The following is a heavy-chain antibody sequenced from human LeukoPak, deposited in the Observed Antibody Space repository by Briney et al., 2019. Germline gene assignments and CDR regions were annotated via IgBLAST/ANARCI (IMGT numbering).Heavy chain of an antibody. J-gene: IGHJ6*03. V-gene: IGHV1-18*01. CDR3: ARVVVVPAAIRGPYYYYYMDV. CDR2: ISAYNGNT. Sequence: ASVKVSGKASGYTFTSYGISWVRQAPGQGLEWMGWISAYNGNTNYAQKLQGRVTMTTDTSTSTAYMELRSLRSDDTAVYYCARVVVVPAAIRGPYYYYYMDVWGKGTTVTVSS. D-gene: IGHD2-2*02. CDR1: GYTFTSYG.